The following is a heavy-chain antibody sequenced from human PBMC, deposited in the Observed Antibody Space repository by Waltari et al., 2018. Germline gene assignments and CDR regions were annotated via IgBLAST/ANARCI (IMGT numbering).Heavy chain of an antibody. CDR2: INSDGSST. J-gene: IGHJ5*02. D-gene: IGHD2-15*01. Sequence: EVQLVESGGGLVQPGGSLRLSCAASGFTFSSYWMPWVRQAPGKGLVWVSRINSDGSSTSYADSVKGRFTISRDNAKNTLYLQMNSLRAEDTAVYYCARDRSGGSWGVDNWFDPWGQGTLVTVSS. V-gene: IGHV3-74*01. CDR3: ARDRSGGSWGVDNWFDP. CDR1: GFTFSSYW.